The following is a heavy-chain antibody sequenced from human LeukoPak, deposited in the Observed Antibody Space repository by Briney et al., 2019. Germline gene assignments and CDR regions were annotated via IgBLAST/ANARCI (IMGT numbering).Heavy chain of an antibody. CDR2: ISYDGSKK. V-gene: IGHV3-30*04. J-gene: IGHJ6*03. CDR3: ARDGGSYYPYFYYYYMDV. D-gene: IGHD1-26*01. CDR1: GFTFSRHP. Sequence: GGSLRLSCVASGFTFSRHPMHWVRQAPGKGLEWVAVISYDGSKKDYADSVKGRFTISRDNAKNSLYLQMNSLRAEDTAVYYCARDGGSYYPYFYYYYMDVWGKGTTVTVSS.